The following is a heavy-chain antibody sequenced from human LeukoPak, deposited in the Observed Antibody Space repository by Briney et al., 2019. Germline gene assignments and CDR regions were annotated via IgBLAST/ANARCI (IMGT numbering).Heavy chain of an antibody. CDR1: GFTFSNAW. CDR2: IKSKTDGGTT. D-gene: IGHD2-15*01. J-gene: IGHJ4*02. Sequence: GGSLRLSCAASGFTFSNAWMSWVRQAPGKGLEWVGRIKSKTDGGTTDYAAPVKGRFTISRDDSKNTLYLQMNSLKTEDTAVYYCTTNIVEVVAGTSSSSPRPTVTDYWGQGTLVTVSS. CDR3: TTNIVEVVAGTSSSSPRPTVTDY. V-gene: IGHV3-15*01.